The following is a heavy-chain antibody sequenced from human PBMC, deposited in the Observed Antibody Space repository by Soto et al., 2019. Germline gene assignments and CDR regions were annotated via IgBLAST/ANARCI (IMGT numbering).Heavy chain of an antibody. V-gene: IGHV4-39*01. J-gene: IGHJ4*02. CDR3: AGGYGRNFDY. Sequence: SETLSLTCTVSGGSIGTSFYYWAWIRQPPGMGLEWVATIYYSGSTNYNPALQSRVTISIDTSKNQFSLNLSSVTAADTAVYYCAGGYGRNFDYWGQGTLVTVSS. CDR2: IYYSGST. D-gene: IGHD5-18*01. CDR1: GGSIGTSFYY.